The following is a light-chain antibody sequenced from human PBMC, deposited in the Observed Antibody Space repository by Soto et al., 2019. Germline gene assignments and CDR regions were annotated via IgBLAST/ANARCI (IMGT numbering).Light chain of an antibody. J-gene: IGKJ2*01. CDR1: QSVSSRN. CDR3: QQFGGSPPAFT. Sequence: ESMLTQFPGTLSLSPGERATLSCRASQSVSSRNLAWYQQKPGQAPRLLIYGASTRATGIPDRFSGSGSGTDFTLTIRRLEPEDFAVYYCQQFGGSPPAFTFGQGTKLEI. V-gene: IGKV3-20*01. CDR2: GAS.